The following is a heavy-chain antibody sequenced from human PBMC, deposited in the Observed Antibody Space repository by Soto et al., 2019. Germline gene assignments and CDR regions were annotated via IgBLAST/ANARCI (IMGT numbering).Heavy chain of an antibody. CDR2: INHSGST. CDR3: ATRTGYQLPLDV. Sequence: PSETLSLTCAVYGGSFSGYYWSWIRQPPGKGLEWIGEINHSGSTNYSPSLKSRVTISVDTSKNQFSLKLSSVTAADTAVYYCATRTGYQLPLDVWGKGTTVTVSS. V-gene: IGHV4-34*01. J-gene: IGHJ6*04. CDR1: GGSFSGYY. D-gene: IGHD2-2*01.